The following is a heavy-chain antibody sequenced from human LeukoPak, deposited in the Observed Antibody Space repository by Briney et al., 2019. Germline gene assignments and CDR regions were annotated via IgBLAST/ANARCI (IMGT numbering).Heavy chain of an antibody. CDR1: GGSISSGDYY. V-gene: IGHV4-61*08. D-gene: IGHD2-15*01. Sequence: PSETLSLTCTVSGGSISSGDYYWSWIRQPPGKGLEWIGYIYYSGSTNYNPSLKSRVTISVDTSKNQFSLKLSSVTAADTAVYYCARDVGGSSYNWFDPWGQGTLVTVSS. J-gene: IGHJ5*02. CDR3: ARDVGGSSYNWFDP. CDR2: IYYSGST.